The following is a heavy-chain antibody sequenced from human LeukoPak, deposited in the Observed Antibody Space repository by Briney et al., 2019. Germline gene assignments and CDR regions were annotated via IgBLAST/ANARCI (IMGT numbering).Heavy chain of an antibody. CDR2: TRNKANSYTT. D-gene: IGHD3-22*01. CDR3: ARVYYDSSGSKIDY. CDR1: GFTFSDHY. J-gene: IGHJ4*02. Sequence: GGSLRLSCAASGFTFSDHYMDWVRQAPGKGLEWVGRTRNKANSYTTEYAASVKGRFTISRDGSKNSLYLQMNSLKTEDTAVYYCARVYYDSSGSKIDYWGQGTLVTVSS. V-gene: IGHV3-72*01.